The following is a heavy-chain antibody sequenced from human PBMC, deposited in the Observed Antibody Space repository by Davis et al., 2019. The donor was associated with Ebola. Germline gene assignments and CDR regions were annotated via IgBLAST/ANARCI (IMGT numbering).Heavy chain of an antibody. Sequence: ASVKVSCKASGYTLTDYQMHWVRQAPGQGLEWMGIINPSGGSTSYAQKFQGRVTMTRDTSTSTVYMELSSLRSEDTAVYYCAREWFLEDRGAFPGYYGMDVWGQGTTVTVSS. D-gene: IGHD3-3*01. CDR2: INPSGGST. CDR1: GYTLTDYQ. CDR3: AREWFLEDRGAFPGYYGMDV. J-gene: IGHJ6*02. V-gene: IGHV1-46*01.